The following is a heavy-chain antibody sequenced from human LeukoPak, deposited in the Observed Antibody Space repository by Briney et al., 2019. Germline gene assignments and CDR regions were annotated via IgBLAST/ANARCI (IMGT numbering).Heavy chain of an antibody. J-gene: IGHJ3*02. Sequence: PSETLSLTCTVSDASISSYYWSWIRQPPGKGLEWIGYIYYSGNTNYNPSLKSRVTISVDTSKNQFSLKLSSVTAADTAVYYCARGYYDSSGYSNTFDIWGQGTMVTVSS. CDR2: IYYSGNT. CDR3: ARGYYDSSGYSNTFDI. CDR1: DASISSYY. V-gene: IGHV4-59*01. D-gene: IGHD3-22*01.